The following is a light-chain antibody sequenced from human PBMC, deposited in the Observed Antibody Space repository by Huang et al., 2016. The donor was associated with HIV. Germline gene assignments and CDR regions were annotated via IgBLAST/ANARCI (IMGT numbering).Light chain of an antibody. CDR1: QSVTRN. CDR3: QHYNNWPWWT. Sequence: VMTQSPAILSVSPGERATLSCRASQSVTRNLAWYQQKPGQAPRLLIYSASTRASDIPARCSVRGCGTEFNLTISSLQSEVFAVYYCQHYNNWPWWTFGQGTKVDIK. V-gene: IGKV3-15*01. CDR2: SAS. J-gene: IGKJ1*01.